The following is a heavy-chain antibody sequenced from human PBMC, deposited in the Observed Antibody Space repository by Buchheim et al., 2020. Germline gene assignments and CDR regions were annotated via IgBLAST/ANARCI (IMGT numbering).Heavy chain of an antibody. CDR1: GFSFSSHS. V-gene: IGHV3-48*01. CDR2: ISSSSSAI. J-gene: IGHJ6*02. Sequence: EVQLVESGGGLVQPGGSLRLSCAASGFSFSSHSMNWVRQAPGKGLEWVSYISSSSSAIYYADSVKGRFSISRDNAKNSLYLQINSLRAEDTAVYYCARGDGGNYFHYYGMDVWGQGTT. D-gene: IGHD4-23*01. CDR3: ARGDGGNYFHYYGMDV.